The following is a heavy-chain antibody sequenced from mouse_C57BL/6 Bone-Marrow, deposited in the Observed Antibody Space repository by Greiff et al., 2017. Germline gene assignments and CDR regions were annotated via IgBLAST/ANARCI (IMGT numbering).Heavy chain of an antibody. CDR3: AREDYYAMDY. J-gene: IGHJ4*01. V-gene: IGHV1-50*01. CDR1: GYTFTSYW. CDR2: IDPSDSYT. Sequence: QVHLQQPGAELVKPGASVKLSCKASGYTFTSYWMQWVTQRPGQGLEWIGEIDPSDSYTNYNQKFKGKATLTVDTSSSTAYMQLSSLTSEDSAVYYCAREDYYAMDYWGQGTSVTVSS.